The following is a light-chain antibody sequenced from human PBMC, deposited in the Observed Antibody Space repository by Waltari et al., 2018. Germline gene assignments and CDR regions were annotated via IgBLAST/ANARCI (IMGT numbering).Light chain of an antibody. V-gene: IGLV1-47*01. Sequence: QSVLTQPPSASGNPGQRVTISCPGRSSNIGGNSVTSYQHPPGTAPQLLIFGNTQRPAGVRDRFSGSTSGTSASLAISGLRSEDEGDYYCAAWDDTLSHWVFGGGTKLTVL. J-gene: IGLJ3*02. CDR1: SSNIGGNS. CDR3: AAWDDTLSHWV. CDR2: GNT.